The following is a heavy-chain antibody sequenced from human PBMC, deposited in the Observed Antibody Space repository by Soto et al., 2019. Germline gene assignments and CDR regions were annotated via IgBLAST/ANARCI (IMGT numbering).Heavy chain of an antibody. CDR1: GFTFSDYA. V-gene: IGHV3-23*01. CDR3: AKGGITLVRGSFDY. Sequence: GGSLRLSCAASGFTFSDYAMHWVRQAPGKGLEWVSAISGSGSNTYYIDSVKGRFTISRDKSKTTLFLQMNNLRAEDTAVYYCAKGGITLVRGSFDYWGQGALVTVSS. D-gene: IGHD3-10*01. J-gene: IGHJ4*02. CDR2: ISGSGSNT.